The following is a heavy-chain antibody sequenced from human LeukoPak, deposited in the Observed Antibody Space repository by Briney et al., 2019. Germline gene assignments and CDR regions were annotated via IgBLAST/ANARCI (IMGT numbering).Heavy chain of an antibody. Sequence: GGSLRLSCAASGFSVSDNYMSWVRQGPGKGLEWVSVIYTAGHTYYVDSVRGRFTISRDNAKNTLFLQMNSLRAEDTAVYFCAKSRAGSSGSYFDYWGQGTLVTVSS. CDR1: GFSVSDNY. J-gene: IGHJ4*02. D-gene: IGHD3-22*01. V-gene: IGHV3-53*01. CDR3: AKSRAGSSGSYFDY. CDR2: IYTAGHT.